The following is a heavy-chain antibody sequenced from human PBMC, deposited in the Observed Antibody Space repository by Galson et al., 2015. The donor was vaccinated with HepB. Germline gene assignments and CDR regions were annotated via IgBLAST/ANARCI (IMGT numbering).Heavy chain of an antibody. CDR1: GGTFSSYA. CDR2: IIPIFGTA. CDR3: ARASRYYDSSGSNDY. Sequence: SCKASGGTFSSYAISWVRQAPGQGLEWMGGIIPIFGTANYAQKFQGRVTITADESTSTAYMELSSLRSEDTAVYYCARASRYYDSSGSNDYWGQGTLVTVSS. J-gene: IGHJ4*02. V-gene: IGHV1-69*01. D-gene: IGHD3-22*01.